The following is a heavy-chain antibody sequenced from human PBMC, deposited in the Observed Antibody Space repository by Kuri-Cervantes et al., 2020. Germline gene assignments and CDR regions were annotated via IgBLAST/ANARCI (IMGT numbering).Heavy chain of an antibody. D-gene: IGHD1-26*01. V-gene: IGHV3-30-3*01. CDR1: GFTFSSYA. CDR2: ISYDGSNK. CDR3: VRDSYWSSLN. Sequence: GESLKISCAASGFTFSSYAMHWVRQAPGKGLEWVAVISYDGSNKYYADSVKGRFTISRDNSKNTLYLQMNDLRAEDTAVYYCVRDSYWSSLNWGQGTLVTVSS. J-gene: IGHJ4*02.